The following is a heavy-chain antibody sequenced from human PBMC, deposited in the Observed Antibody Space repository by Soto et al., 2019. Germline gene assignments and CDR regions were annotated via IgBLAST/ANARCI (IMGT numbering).Heavy chain of an antibody. CDR3: ARADGYNRDDSFDI. J-gene: IGHJ3*02. V-gene: IGHV3-74*01. Sequence: GGSLRLSCSASGFTFSPYAMHWVRQGPGKGLVWVSRISSDGSSTTYADSVKGRFTISRDNAKNTLYLQMNSLRAEDTAVYYCARADGYNRDDSFDIWGQGTMVTVSS. CDR1: GFTFSPYA. D-gene: IGHD5-12*01. CDR2: ISSDGSST.